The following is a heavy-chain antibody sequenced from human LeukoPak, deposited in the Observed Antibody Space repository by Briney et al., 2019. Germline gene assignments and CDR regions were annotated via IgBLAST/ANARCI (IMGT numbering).Heavy chain of an antibody. CDR3: ARVVTPRYCSSTSCYWKGWFDP. J-gene: IGHJ5*02. CDR1: GYTFTCYY. CDR2: IIASFGTA. V-gene: IGHV1-69*13. D-gene: IGHD2-2*01. Sequence: GASVKVSCKASGYTFTCYYMHWVRQAPGQGLEWMGGIIASFGTANYVQKFQGRVTISADESSGTAYMELSSLRSGDTAVYYCARVVTPRYCSSTSCYWKGWFDPWGQGTLVTVSS.